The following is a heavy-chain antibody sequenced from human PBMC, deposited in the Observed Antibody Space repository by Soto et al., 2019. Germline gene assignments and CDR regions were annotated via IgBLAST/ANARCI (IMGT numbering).Heavy chain of an antibody. V-gene: IGHV4-30-4*08. D-gene: IGHD6-13*01. CDR3: ASRHSSPYFDY. CDR2: INHSGST. J-gene: IGHJ4*02. CDR1: GGSISSGGYY. Sequence: SETLSLTCTVSGGSISSGGYYWSWIRQPPGKGLEWIGEINHSGSTYYNPSLKSRVTISVDTSKNQFSLKLNSVTAADTAVYYCASRHSSPYFDYWGQGTLVTVSS.